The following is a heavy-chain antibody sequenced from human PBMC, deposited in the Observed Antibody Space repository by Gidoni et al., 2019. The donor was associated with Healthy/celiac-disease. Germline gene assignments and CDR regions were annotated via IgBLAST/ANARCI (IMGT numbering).Heavy chain of an antibody. CDR3: ARTDSSSWYGGYYFDY. J-gene: IGHJ4*02. V-gene: IGHV4-30-4*01. Sequence: QVQLQESGPGLVKPSQTLSLTCTVSGGSISSGDYYWSWIRQPPGKGLEWIGYIYYSGSTYYHPSLKSRVTISVDTSKNQFSLKLSSVTAADTAVYYCARTDSSSWYGGYYFDYWGQGTLVTVSS. CDR1: GGSISSGDYY. CDR2: IYYSGST. D-gene: IGHD6-13*01.